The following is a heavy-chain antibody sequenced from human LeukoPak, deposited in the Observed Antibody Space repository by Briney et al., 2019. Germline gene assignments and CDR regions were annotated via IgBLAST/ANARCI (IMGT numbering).Heavy chain of an antibody. CDR3: ARQQAVPGPEIDY. J-gene: IGHJ4*02. CDR2: ISPGGSDT. V-gene: IGHV5-51*01. D-gene: IGHD6-19*01. CDR1: GYNFNIYW. Sequence: GESLKTSCDASGYNFNIYWIGWGRQMPGKGVEGMGIISPGGSDTRYSPSFEGQVTISAGMSITPANLQWSSLKATDTPINYGARQQAVPGPEIDYWCQGTVLIASS.